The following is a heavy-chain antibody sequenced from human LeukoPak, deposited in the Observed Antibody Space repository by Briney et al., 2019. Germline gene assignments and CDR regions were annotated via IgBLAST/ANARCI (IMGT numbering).Heavy chain of an antibody. J-gene: IGHJ4*02. V-gene: IGHV1-69*06. CDR3: AKDVFSSWYFDY. CDR2: IIPIFGTA. CDR1: GGTFSSYA. Sequence: SVKVSCKASGGTFSSYAISWVRQAPGQGLEWMGGIIPIFGTANYAQKFQGRVTITADKSTSTAYMELSSLRSEDTAVYYCAKDVFSSWYFDYWVQGTLVTVSS. D-gene: IGHD6-13*01.